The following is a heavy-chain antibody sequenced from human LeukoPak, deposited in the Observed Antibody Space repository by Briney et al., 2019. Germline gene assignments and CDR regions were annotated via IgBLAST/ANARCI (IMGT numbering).Heavy chain of an antibody. J-gene: IGHJ4*02. V-gene: IGHV3-20*04. CDR1: GFTFDDYG. Sequence: PGGSLRLSCAASGFTFDDYGMSWVRQAPGKGLEWVSGINWNGGSTGYADSVKGRFIISRDNSKNTLYLQMNSLRAEDTAVYYCAKDTSLRHYDYVWGSSPAFDYWGQGTLVTVSS. D-gene: IGHD3-16*01. CDR3: AKDTSLRHYDYVWGSSPAFDY. CDR2: INWNGGST.